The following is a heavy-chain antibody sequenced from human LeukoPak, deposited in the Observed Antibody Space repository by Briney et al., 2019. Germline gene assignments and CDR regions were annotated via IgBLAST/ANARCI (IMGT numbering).Heavy chain of an antibody. CDR1: GFTFSSYS. V-gene: IGHV3-21*01. CDR2: ISSSSSYI. D-gene: IGHD5/OR15-5a*01. Sequence: PGGSLRLSCAASGFTFSSYSMNWVRQAPGKGLEWVSSISSSSSYIYYADSVKGRFTISRDNAKNSLYLQMNSLRADDTAVYYCAREGFLRFNFRGDYYYYMDVWGKGTTVTVSS. CDR3: AREGFLRFNFRGDYYYYMDV. J-gene: IGHJ6*03.